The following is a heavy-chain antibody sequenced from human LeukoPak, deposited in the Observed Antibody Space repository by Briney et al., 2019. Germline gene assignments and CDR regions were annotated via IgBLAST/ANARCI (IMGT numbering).Heavy chain of an antibody. J-gene: IGHJ6*02. CDR3: AKEWLYSRSWYALDV. Sequence: GGSLRLSCAASGFAFSSYSMNWVRQVPGKGLEWISYISASTSTIYYADSVKGRFTISRDNAKNSLYLQMNSLRAEDTAVYYCAKEWLYSRSWYALDVWGQGTTVTVSS. V-gene: IGHV3-48*01. D-gene: IGHD6-13*01. CDR1: GFAFSSYS. CDR2: ISASTSTI.